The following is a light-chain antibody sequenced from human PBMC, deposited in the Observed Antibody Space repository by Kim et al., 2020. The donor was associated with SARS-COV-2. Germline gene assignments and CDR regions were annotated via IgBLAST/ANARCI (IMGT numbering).Light chain of an antibody. CDR3: NSRDSSGNHLKV. V-gene: IGLV3-19*01. Sequence: GQRVRITCPGDSLRSYYASSYQQQPEQAPVLVIYSKNNRPPGVPDRFSVSSSGNTASLTITGAQAEDEADYYCNSRDSSGNHLKVFGGGTKLTVL. CDR2: SKN. J-gene: IGLJ2*01. CDR1: SLRSYY.